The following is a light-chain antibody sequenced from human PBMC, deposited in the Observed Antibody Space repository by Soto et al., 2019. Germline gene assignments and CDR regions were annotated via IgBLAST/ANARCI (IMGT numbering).Light chain of an antibody. CDR3: CSYAGSYSWV. CDR1: SSDVGGYKY. J-gene: IGLJ3*02. Sequence: QSALTQPRSVSGSPGQSVTISCTGTSSDVGGYKYVSWYQQHPGKAPKFIIYDVSERPSGVPDRFSGSKSGNTASLTISGLEAEDEADYYCCSYAGSYSWVFGGGTKLTV. CDR2: DVS. V-gene: IGLV2-11*01.